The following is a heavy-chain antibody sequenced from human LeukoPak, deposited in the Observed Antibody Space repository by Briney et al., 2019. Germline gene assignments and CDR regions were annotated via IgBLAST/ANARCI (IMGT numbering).Heavy chain of an antibody. Sequence: GGSLRLSCSASGFTFSTYAMHWVRQAPGKGLEHVSAISNNGGSTYYPDSVKGRFTISRDNSKNTLYLQMSSLRAEDTAVYYCVKDDVYYHDSGVYPHWGQGTLVTVSS. V-gene: IGHV3-64D*09. CDR2: ISNNGGST. J-gene: IGHJ4*02. D-gene: IGHD3-22*01. CDR1: GFTFSTYA. CDR3: VKDDVYYHDSGVYPH.